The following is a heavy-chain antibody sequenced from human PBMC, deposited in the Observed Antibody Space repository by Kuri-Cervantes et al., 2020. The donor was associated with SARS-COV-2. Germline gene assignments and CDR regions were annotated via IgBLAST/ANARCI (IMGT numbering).Heavy chain of an antibody. CDR2: ISYDGSNK. CDR3: AKEMGATKYFQH. CDR1: GFTFSSYG. Sequence: GESLKISCAASGFTFSSYGMHWVRQAPGKGLEWVAVISYDGSNKYYADSVKGRFTITRDNSKNTLYLQMNSLRAEDTAVYYCAKEMGATKYFQHWGQGTLVTVS. V-gene: IGHV3-30*18. J-gene: IGHJ1*01. D-gene: IGHD1-26*01.